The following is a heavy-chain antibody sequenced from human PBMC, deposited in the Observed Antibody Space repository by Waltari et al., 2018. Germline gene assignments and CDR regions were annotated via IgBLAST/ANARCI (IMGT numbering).Heavy chain of an antibody. D-gene: IGHD5-18*01. CDR3: TRNTATVSGGLDS. J-gene: IGHJ4*03. V-gene: IGHV3-11*05. CDR2: ISSGSGYT. Sequence: VQLVESGGGLVQPGGSLRLSCAASGFTFSSVDMTWVRQAPGKGLEWVSYISSGSGYTYYADSVKGRFTISRDNAKNSLSLQMSSLRAEDTAVYYCTRNTATVSGGLDSWGQGVGVTVSS. CDR1: GFTFSSVD.